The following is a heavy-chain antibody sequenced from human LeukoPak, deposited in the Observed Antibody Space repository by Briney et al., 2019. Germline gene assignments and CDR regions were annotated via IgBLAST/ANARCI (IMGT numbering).Heavy chain of an antibody. Sequence: ASVKVSCKASGYTFTGYYMHWVRQAPGQGLEWMGIINPSGGSTSYAQKFQGRVTMTRDMSTSTVYMELSSLRSEDTAVYYCAREGPYSSGWYLNLIDYWGQGTLVTVSS. D-gene: IGHD6-19*01. CDR3: AREGPYSSGWYLNLIDY. J-gene: IGHJ4*02. CDR1: GYTFTGYY. V-gene: IGHV1-46*01. CDR2: INPSGGST.